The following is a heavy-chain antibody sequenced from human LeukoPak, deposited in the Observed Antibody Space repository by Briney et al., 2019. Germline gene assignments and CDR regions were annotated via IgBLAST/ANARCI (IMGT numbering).Heavy chain of an antibody. D-gene: IGHD7-27*01. CDR2: IYYSGST. V-gene: IGHV4-59*01. CDR3: ASVTGTKDLDY. Sequence: KASETLSLTCTVSGGSISSYYWSWIRQPPGKGLEWIGYIYYSGSTNYNPSLKSRVTISVDTSKNQFSLKLSSVTAADTAVYYCASVTGTKDLDYWGQGTLVTVSS. CDR1: GGSISSYY. J-gene: IGHJ4*02.